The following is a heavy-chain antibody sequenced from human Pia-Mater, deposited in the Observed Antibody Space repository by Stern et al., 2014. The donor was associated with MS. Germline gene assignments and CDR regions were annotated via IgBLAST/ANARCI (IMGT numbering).Heavy chain of an antibody. CDR2: IDSRGST. D-gene: IGHD3-22*01. J-gene: IGHJ3*02. CDR1: GGSISTYY. V-gene: IGHV4-59*01. CDR3: ARRDYYDSSGYYDDAFDI. Sequence: QVQLVQSGPGLVKPSETLSLTCTVSGGSISTYYWSWIRQPPGKGLEWIGNIDSRGSTNYNPSHKSRVPISVDTSKNQFSLKLSSVTAADTAVYYCARRDYYDSSGYYDDAFDIWGQGTMVTVSS.